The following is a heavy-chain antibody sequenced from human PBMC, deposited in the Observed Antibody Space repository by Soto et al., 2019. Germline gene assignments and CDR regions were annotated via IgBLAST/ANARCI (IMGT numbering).Heavy chain of an antibody. J-gene: IGHJ4*02. Sequence: EVQLVESGGGLVKPGGSLRLSCAASGFTFSNAWMSWVRQAPGKGLEWVGRIKSKTDGGTTDYAAPVKGRFTISRDDSKNTLYLQMNSLKTEDTAVYYCTTRFPLIVVTSFDYWGQGTLVTVSS. CDR2: IKSKTDGGTT. CDR3: TTRFPLIVVTSFDY. D-gene: IGHD3-22*01. CDR1: GFTFSNAW. V-gene: IGHV3-15*01.